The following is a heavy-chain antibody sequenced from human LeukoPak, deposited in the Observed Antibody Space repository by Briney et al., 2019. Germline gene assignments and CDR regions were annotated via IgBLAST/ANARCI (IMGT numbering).Heavy chain of an antibody. Sequence: SVKVSCKASGGTFSSYAVSWVRQAPGQGLEWMGGIIPIFGTANYAQKFQGRVTITADESTSTAYMELSSLRSEDTAVYYCAKFAGLDNPFDYWGQGTLVTVSS. J-gene: IGHJ4*02. V-gene: IGHV1-69*13. CDR1: GGTFSSYA. CDR3: AKFAGLDNPFDY. D-gene: IGHD1-1*01. CDR2: IIPIFGTA.